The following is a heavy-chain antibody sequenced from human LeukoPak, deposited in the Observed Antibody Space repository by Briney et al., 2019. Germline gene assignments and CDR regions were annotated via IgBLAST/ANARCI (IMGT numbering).Heavy chain of an antibody. V-gene: IGHV3-66*02. D-gene: IGHD2-21*01. J-gene: IGHJ4*02. CDR3: ARAEVIXIFDY. CDR2: IYSGGST. CDR1: GFTVNSHY. Sequence: PGGSLRLSCAASGFTVNSHYMNWVRQAPGKGLEWVSVIYSGGSTYYADSVKGRFTISRDNSKNMLYLQMSSLRIEDTAVYYCARAEVIXIFDYWGQGXLVTVSS.